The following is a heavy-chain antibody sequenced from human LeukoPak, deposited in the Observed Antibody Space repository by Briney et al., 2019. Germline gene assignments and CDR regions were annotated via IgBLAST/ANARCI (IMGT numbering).Heavy chain of an antibody. D-gene: IGHD1-26*01. CDR3: ARRRDLYSGSYYPFDY. V-gene: IGHV5-51*01. CDR2: IYPGDSDA. J-gene: IGHJ4*02. Sequence: GESLKISCKGSGYSFTSYWIGWVRQMPGKGLEWMGIIYPGDSDARYSPSFQGQGTISADKSISTAYLQWSSLKASDTAMYYCARRRDLYSGSYYPFDYWGQGTLVTVSS. CDR1: GYSFTSYW.